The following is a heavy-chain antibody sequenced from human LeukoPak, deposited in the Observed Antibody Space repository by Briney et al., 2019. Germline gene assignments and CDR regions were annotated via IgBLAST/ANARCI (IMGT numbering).Heavy chain of an antibody. J-gene: IGHJ4*02. D-gene: IGHD4-17*01. CDR1: GGSISGYS. CDR3: ASLSSPDDYGDYGVDY. CDR2: IYHSGST. V-gene: IGHV4-30-2*01. Sequence: TSETLSLTCTVSGGSISGYSWSWIRQPPGKGLEWIGYIYHSGSTYYNPSLKSRVTISVDRSKNQFSLKLSSVTAADTAVYYCASLSSPDDYGDYGVDYWGQGTLVTVSS.